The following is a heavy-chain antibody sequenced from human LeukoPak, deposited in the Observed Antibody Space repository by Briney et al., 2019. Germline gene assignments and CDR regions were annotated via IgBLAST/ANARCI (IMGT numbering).Heavy chain of an antibody. D-gene: IGHD3-16*02. J-gene: IGHJ3*02. Sequence: PGGSLRLSCAASGFTFSSYSMNWVRQAPGKGLEWASSISSSSSYIYYADSVKGRFTISRDNAKNSLYLQMNSLRAEDTAVYYCARVEDYVWGSYRPDAFDIWGQGTMVTVSS. CDR2: ISSSSSYI. V-gene: IGHV3-21*01. CDR3: ARVEDYVWGSYRPDAFDI. CDR1: GFTFSSYS.